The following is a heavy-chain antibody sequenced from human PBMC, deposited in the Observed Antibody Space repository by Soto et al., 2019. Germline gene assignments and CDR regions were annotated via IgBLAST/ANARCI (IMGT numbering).Heavy chain of an antibody. CDR1: GFTFGSYG. CDR2: IWYDGSNK. CDR3: ARAARSSWYLFDY. Sequence: QVQLVESGGGVVQPGRSLRLSCAASGFTFGSYGMHWVRQAPGKGLEWVAVIWYDGSNKYYADSVKGRFTISRDNSKNTLYLQMNSLRAEDTAVYYCARAARSSWYLFDYWGQGTLVTVSS. V-gene: IGHV3-33*01. J-gene: IGHJ4*02. D-gene: IGHD6-13*01.